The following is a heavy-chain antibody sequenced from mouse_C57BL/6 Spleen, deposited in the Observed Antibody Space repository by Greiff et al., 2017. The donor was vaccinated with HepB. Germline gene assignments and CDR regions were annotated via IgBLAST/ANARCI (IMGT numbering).Heavy chain of an antibody. CDR1: GYSITSGYY. Sequence: EVKLQESGPGLVKPSQSLSLTCSVTGYSITSGYYWNWIRQFPGNKLEWMGYISYDGSNNYNPSLKNRISITRDTSKNQFFLKLNSVTTEDTATYYCAREGYYGGWGQGTLVTVSA. CDR3: AREGYYGG. V-gene: IGHV3-6*01. CDR2: ISYDGSN. J-gene: IGHJ3*01. D-gene: IGHD2-1*01.